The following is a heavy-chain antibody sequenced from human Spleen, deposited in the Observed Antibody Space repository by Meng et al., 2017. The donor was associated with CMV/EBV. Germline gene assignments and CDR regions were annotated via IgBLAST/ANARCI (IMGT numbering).Heavy chain of an antibody. V-gene: IGHV3-11*04. J-gene: IGHJ6*02. CDR2: ISSSGSTI. Sequence: GGSLRLSCAASGFTVSSNYMSWVRQAPGKGLEWVSYISSSGSTIYYADSVKGRFTISRDNAKNSLYLQMISLRAEDTAVYYCARTMYYDFWSGKQSYYYYYGMDVWGQGTTVTVSS. D-gene: IGHD3-3*01. CDR3: ARTMYYDFWSGKQSYYYYYGMDV. CDR1: GFTVSSNY.